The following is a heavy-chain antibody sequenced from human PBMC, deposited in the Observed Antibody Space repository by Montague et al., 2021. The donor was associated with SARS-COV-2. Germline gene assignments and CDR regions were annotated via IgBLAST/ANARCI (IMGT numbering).Heavy chain of an antibody. J-gene: IGHJ6*02. CDR3: ARKSGCYYYYGMGV. D-gene: IGHD3-3*01. CDR2: ISSSGSTI. Sequence: SLRLSCAASGFTFSSYEMNWVRQAPGKGLEWVSYISSSGSTIYYADSVKGRFTISRDNAKNSLYLQMNSLRAEDTAVYYCARKSGCYYYYGMGVWGQGTTVTVSS. CDR1: GFTFSSYE. V-gene: IGHV3-48*03.